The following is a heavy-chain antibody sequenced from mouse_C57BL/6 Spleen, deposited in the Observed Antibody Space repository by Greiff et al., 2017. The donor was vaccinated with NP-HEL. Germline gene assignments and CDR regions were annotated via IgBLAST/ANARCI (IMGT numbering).Heavy chain of an antibody. CDR1: GFTFSDYG. J-gene: IGHJ2*01. CDR3: ARSTTIVAYYFDY. D-gene: IGHD1-1*01. Sequence: EVKLMESGGGLVKPGGSLKLSCAASGFTFSDYGMHWVRQAPEQGLEWVAYISRGSSTIYYADTVKGRSTFPRDNAKNTLFLQMTRLRSEDTAVYYCARSTTIVAYYFDYWGQGTTLTVSS. CDR2: ISRGSSTI. V-gene: IGHV5-17*01.